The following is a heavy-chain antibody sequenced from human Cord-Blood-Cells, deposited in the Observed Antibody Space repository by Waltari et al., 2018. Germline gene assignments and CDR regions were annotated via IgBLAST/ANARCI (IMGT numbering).Heavy chain of an antibody. CDR1: GGSFRGYY. J-gene: IGHJ3*02. CDR2: INHSGST. V-gene: IGHV4-34*01. D-gene: IGHD1-26*01. CDR3: ARPAPAYSGSYGAFDI. Sequence: QVQLQQWGAGLLKPSETLSLTCAGYGGSFRGYYWSWIRQPPGKGLEWIGEINHSGSTNYNPSLKSRVTISVDTSKNQFSLKLSSVTAADTAVYYCARPAPAYSGSYGAFDIWGQGTMVTVSS.